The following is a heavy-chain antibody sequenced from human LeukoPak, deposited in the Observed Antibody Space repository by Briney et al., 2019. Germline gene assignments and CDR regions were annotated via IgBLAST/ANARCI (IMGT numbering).Heavy chain of an antibody. D-gene: IGHD5-18*01. Sequence: PGGSLRLSCAASGFTFSDYYMSWIRQAPGKGQEWVSYISSSGSTIYYADSVKGRFTISRDNAKNSPYLQMNSLRAEDTAVYYCAKDGEYSYDPMVCDYWGQGTLVTVSS. J-gene: IGHJ4*02. CDR1: GFTFSDYY. CDR2: ISSSGSTI. CDR3: AKDGEYSYDPMVCDY. V-gene: IGHV3-11*04.